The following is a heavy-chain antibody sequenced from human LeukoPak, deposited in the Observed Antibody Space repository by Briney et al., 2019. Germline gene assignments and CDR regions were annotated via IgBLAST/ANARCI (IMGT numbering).Heavy chain of an antibody. CDR3: ATTPYYYDSPDY. CDR1: GGSISSTSYY. D-gene: IGHD3-22*01. V-gene: IGHV4-39*01. CDR2: IYYSWDT. J-gene: IGHJ4*02. Sequence: SETLSLTCTVSGGSISSTSYYWGWIRQPPGKGLEWIGSIYYSWDTYYNPSPKSRVTISVDTSKNQFSLKLSSVTAADTAVYYCATTPYYYDSPDYWDQGTLVTVSS.